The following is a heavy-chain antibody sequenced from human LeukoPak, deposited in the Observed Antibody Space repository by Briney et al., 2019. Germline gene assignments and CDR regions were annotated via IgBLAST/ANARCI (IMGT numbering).Heavy chain of an antibody. CDR2: IRHDGSNR. CDR1: GFTFSSYG. D-gene: IGHD3-3*01. V-gene: IGHV3-30*02. Sequence: GGSLRLSCAASGFTFSSYGMHWVRQAPGKGLEWVAFIRHDGSNRYYADSVKGRFTISRDNSKNTLYLQMNSLRAGDTAVYYCAKASKLLLITRDHYMAVWGKGTTVTISS. CDR3: AKASKLLLITRDHYMAV. J-gene: IGHJ6*03.